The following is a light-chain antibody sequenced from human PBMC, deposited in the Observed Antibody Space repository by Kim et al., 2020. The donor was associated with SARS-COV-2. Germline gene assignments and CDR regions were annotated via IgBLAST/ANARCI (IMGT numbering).Light chain of an antibody. J-gene: IGLJ2*01. V-gene: IGLV6-57*03. Sequence: KTVTISCTRSSGSIANSYRRWYQQRPGSAPTTIIYEDSQRPSGVPDRFFGSIHSPSNSASLTISGLKTEDEAVYDCQSYYSGSHVVFGGGTQLTVL. CDR2: EDS. CDR1: SGSIANSY. CDR3: QSYYSGSHVV.